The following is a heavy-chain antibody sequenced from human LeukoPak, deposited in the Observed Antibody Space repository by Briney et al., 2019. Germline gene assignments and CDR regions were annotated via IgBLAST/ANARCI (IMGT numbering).Heavy chain of an antibody. CDR3: ARGTYGDYSYDY. V-gene: IGHV3-48*01. J-gene: IGHJ4*02. D-gene: IGHD4-17*01. Sequence: GGSLRLSCAASGFNFSSYRMNWVRQAPGKGLERVSYFSSSSSTIYYADSVKGRFTISRDNAKNSLYLQMNSLRAEDTAVYYCARGTYGDYSYDYWGQGTLVTVSS. CDR1: GFNFSSYR. CDR2: FSSSSSTI.